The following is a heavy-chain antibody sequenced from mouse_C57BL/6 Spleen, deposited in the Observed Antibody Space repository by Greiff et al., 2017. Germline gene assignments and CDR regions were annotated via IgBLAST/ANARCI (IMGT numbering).Heavy chain of an antibody. Sequence: QVQLQQPGAELVKPGASVKLSCKASGYTFTSYWMHWVKQRPGQGLEWIGMIHPNSGSTNYNEKFKSKATLTVDKSSSTAYMQLSSLTSEDSAVYYCARSDYGSGGFAYWGQGTLVTVSA. CDR3: ARSDYGSGGFAY. D-gene: IGHD1-1*01. CDR2: IHPNSGST. J-gene: IGHJ3*01. V-gene: IGHV1-64*01. CDR1: GYTFTSYW.